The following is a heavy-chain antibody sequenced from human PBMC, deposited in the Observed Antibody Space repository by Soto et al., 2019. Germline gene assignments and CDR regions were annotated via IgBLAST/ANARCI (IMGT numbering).Heavy chain of an antibody. J-gene: IGHJ4*02. CDR1: GYTFTGYY. D-gene: IGHD3-3*01. Sequence: GASVKVSCKASGYTFTGYYMHWVRQAPGQGLEWMGWINPNSGDTNYAQKLQGRVTMTRDTSTSTAYMELRSLRSDDTAVYYCAREQPDFWSGFRDYWGQGTLVTVS. V-gene: IGHV1-2*02. CDR2: INPNSGDT. CDR3: AREQPDFWSGFRDY.